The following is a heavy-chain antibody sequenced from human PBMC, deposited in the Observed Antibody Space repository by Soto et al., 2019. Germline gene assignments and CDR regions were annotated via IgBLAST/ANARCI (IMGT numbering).Heavy chain of an antibody. Sequence: SETLSLTCTVSGGSISSSSYYWGWIRQPPGKGLEWIGSIYYSGSTYYNPSLKSRVTISVDTSKNQFSLKLSSVTAADTAVYYCARLNHYYDSSGYCDYWGQGTLVTVSS. V-gene: IGHV4-39*01. CDR2: IYYSGST. J-gene: IGHJ4*02. CDR1: GGSISSSSYY. CDR3: ARLNHYYDSSGYCDY. D-gene: IGHD3-22*01.